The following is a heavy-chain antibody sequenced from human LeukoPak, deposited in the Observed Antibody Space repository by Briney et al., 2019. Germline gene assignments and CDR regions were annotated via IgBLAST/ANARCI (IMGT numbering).Heavy chain of an antibody. V-gene: IGHV3-53*01. J-gene: IGHJ5*01. CDR2: IFAGGST. CDR3: ARGFELITFGGAIGKLNWFDS. D-gene: IGHD3-16*02. CDR1: GFTVSSMY. Sequence: GGSLRLSCAASGFTVSSMYMSWVRQAPGKGLEWVSIIFAGGSTSYADSVKGRFTISRDNSRNTLYLQMNSLRAEDTAVYYCARGFELITFGGAIGKLNWFDSWGQGTLVTVSS.